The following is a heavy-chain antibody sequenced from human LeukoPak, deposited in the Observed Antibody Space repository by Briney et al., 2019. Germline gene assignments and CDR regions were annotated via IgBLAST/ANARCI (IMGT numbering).Heavy chain of an antibody. V-gene: IGHV3-15*01. CDR2: IKPRTSGGST. CDR3: TTPPD. Sequence: GGSLRLSCTASGFSFSDAWMTWVRQALGKGLEWVGRIKPRTSGGSTDYAAPVKGRFTISRDDSKNTVYLQMNSLETEDTAVYYCTTPPDWGQGTLVTVSS. J-gene: IGHJ4*02. CDR1: GFSFSDAW.